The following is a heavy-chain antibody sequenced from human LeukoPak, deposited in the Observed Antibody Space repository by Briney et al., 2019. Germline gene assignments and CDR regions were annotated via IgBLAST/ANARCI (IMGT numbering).Heavy chain of an antibody. CDR1: GGTFSSYA. V-gene: IGHV1-69*13. J-gene: IGHJ4*02. CDR3: ARDSYPKYYYDSSGYPIDY. D-gene: IGHD3-22*01. Sequence: ASVKVSCKASGGTFSSYAVSWVRQAPGQGLEWMGGIIPIFGTANYAQKFQGRVTITADESTSTAYMELSSLRYTAVYYCARDSYPKYYYDSSGYPIDYWGQGTLVTVSS. CDR2: IIPIFGTA.